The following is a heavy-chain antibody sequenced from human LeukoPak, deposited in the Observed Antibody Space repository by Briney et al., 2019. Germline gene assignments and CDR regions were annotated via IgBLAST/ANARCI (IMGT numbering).Heavy chain of an antibody. Sequence: ASVKVSCKASGYTFTGYHMHWVRQAPGQGLEWMGRINPNSGDTNYAQKFQGRVAMTRDTSISTAFMELTRLRSDDTAVYYCARDYCSSTSCLFDYWGRGTLVTVSS. V-gene: IGHV1-2*06. CDR1: GYTFTGYH. D-gene: IGHD2-2*01. CDR3: ARDYCSSTSCLFDY. CDR2: INPNSGDT. J-gene: IGHJ4*02.